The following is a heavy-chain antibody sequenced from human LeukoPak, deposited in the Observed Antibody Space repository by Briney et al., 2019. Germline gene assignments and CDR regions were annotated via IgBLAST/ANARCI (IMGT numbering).Heavy chain of an antibody. J-gene: IGHJ4*02. CDR1: GLTFSSYV. V-gene: IGHV3-23*01. CDR3: AKDRSPYSSSLYFGY. CDR2: ISGSGGST. D-gene: IGHD6-13*01. Sequence: PGGSLRLSCAVSGLTFSSYVMSWVRQAPGKGLEWVSGISGSGGSTYYADSVKGRFTISRDNSKTTLYLQMNSLRAEDTAVYYCAKDRSPYSSSLYFGYWGQGTLVTVSS.